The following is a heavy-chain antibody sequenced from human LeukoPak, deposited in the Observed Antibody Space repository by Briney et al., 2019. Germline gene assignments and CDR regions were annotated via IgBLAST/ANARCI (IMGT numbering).Heavy chain of an antibody. Sequence: GRSLRLSCAASGFTFSSYGMHWVRQAPGKGLEWVAVIWYDGSNKYYADSVKGRFTISRDNSKNTLCLQMNSLRAEDTAVYYCAREDYDYVWGSYRHPFDYWGQGTLVTVSS. CDR2: IWYDGSNK. CDR3: AREDYDYVWGSYRHPFDY. CDR1: GFTFSSYG. D-gene: IGHD3-16*02. V-gene: IGHV3-33*01. J-gene: IGHJ4*02.